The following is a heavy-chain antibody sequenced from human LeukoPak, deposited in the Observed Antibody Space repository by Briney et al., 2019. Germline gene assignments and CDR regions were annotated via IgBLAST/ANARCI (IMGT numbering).Heavy chain of an antibody. CDR2: IYYSGST. CDR3: ARRTGGLYYYDSSGYYTY. Sequence: PSETLSLTCTVSGGSISSYYWSWIRQPPGKGLEWIGSIYYSGSTYYNPSLKSRVTISVDTSKNQFSLKLSSVTAADTAVYYCARRTGGLYYYDSSGYYTYWGQGTLVTVSS. D-gene: IGHD3-22*01. J-gene: IGHJ4*02. CDR1: GGSISSYY. V-gene: IGHV4-59*05.